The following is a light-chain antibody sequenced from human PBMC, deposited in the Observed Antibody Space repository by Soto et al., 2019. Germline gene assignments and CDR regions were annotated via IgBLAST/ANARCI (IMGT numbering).Light chain of an antibody. CDR1: QSISDT. CDR2: GAS. V-gene: IGKV3-15*01. CDR3: HQYNNWWT. J-gene: IGKJ1*01. Sequence: EIVMTQSPATLSVSPGGRATLSCRASQSISDTLAWYQQKPGQAPRLLIHGASTRASGVPARFSGSGSGTEFTLTISSLQSEDSAVYYCHQYNNWWTFGQGTKVDIK.